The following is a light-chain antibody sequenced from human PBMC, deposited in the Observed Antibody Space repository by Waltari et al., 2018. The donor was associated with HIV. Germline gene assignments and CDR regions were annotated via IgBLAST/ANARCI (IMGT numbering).Light chain of an antibody. CDR2: DAS. Sequence: DIQMTQSPSSLSASVGDSVTITCRASQNISRKLNWYQQRTGKAPNLLFSDASRLQSGVPSRFSGSGSVTQFTFTISSLQPEDFATYYCQQTYSTPYPFGQGTKLEI. V-gene: IGKV1-39*01. CDR3: QQTYSTPYP. J-gene: IGKJ2*01. CDR1: QNISRK.